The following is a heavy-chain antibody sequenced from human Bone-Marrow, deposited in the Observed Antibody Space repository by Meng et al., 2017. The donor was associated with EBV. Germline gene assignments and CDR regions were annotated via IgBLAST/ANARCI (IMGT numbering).Heavy chain of an antibody. J-gene: IGHJ4*02. D-gene: IGHD3-10*01. CDR1: GGTITMDA. CDR2: LIPMLGAP. V-gene: IGHV1-69*06. Sequence: GEFVQSGCEVKTPCSAVKSSCKTAGGTITMDASSWVRQATGQGLEWMGGLIPMLGAPNLAQKFQDRVTIIADKSTSTHYMELSSLRSDDTAVYYCASESGRGYTPDYWGRGTLVTVSS. CDR3: ASESGRGYTPDY.